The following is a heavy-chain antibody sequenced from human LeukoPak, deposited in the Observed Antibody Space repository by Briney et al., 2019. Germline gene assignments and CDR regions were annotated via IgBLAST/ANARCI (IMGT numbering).Heavy chain of an antibody. CDR3: ASTYYDFWSGFRDYYYYYMDV. J-gene: IGHJ6*03. V-gene: IGHV3-21*01. D-gene: IGHD3-3*01. CDR2: ISSSSSYI. CDR1: GFTFSSYS. Sequence: PGGSLRLSCAASGFTFSSYSMNWVRQTPGKGLEWVSSISSSSSYIYYADSVKGRFTISRDNAKNSLYLQMNSLRAEDTAVYYCASTYYDFWSGFRDYYYYYMDVWGKGTTVTVSS.